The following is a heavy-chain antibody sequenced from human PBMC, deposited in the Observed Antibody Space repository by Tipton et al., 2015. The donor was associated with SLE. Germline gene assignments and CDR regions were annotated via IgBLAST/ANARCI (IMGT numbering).Heavy chain of an antibody. CDR1: GFTFSSYA. J-gene: IGHJ3*02. CDR2: ISGSGGST. Sequence: SLRLSCAASGFTFSSYAMSWVRQAPGKGLEWVSAISGSGGSTYYADSVKGRFTNTRDNANNTLYLQMNSLRAEDTAVYYCAKGLTFDAFDIWGQGTMVTVSS. V-gene: IGHV3-23*01. CDR3: AKGLTFDAFDI.